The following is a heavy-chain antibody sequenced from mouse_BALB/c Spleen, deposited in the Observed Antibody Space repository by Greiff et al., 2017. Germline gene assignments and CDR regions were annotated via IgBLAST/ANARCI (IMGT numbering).Heavy chain of an antibody. J-gene: IGHJ2*01. D-gene: IGHD1-1*01. V-gene: IGHV1-14*01. CDR3: TRGLLRSHFDY. CDR2: INPYNDGT. CDR1: GYTFTSYV. Sequence: VQLKQSGPELVKPGASVKMSCKASGYTFTSYVMHWVKQKPGQGLEWIGYINPYNDGTKYNEKFKGKATLTSDKSSSTAFMHLNSLTSEDSAVYYCTRGLLRSHFDYWGQGTTLTVSA.